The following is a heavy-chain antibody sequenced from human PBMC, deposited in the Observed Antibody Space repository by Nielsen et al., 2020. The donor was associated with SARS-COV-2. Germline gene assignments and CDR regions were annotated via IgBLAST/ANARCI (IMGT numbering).Heavy chain of an antibody. Sequence: GESLKISCAASGFTFSSYGMHWVRQAPGKGLEWVAVISYDGSNKYYADSVKGRFTISRDNSKNTLYLQMNSLRAEDTAVYYCAKDIGHDYGDYAWGQGTLVTVSS. CDR3: AKDIGHDYGDYA. CDR2: ISYDGSNK. CDR1: GFTFSSYG. D-gene: IGHD4-17*01. V-gene: IGHV3-30*18. J-gene: IGHJ5*02.